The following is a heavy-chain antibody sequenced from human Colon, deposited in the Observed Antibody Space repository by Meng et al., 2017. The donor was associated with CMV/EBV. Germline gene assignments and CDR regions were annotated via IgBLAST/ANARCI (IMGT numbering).Heavy chain of an antibody. J-gene: IGHJ4*02. CDR2: ISPYHAKT. D-gene: IGHD5-12*01. CDR1: GYNFVNYG. V-gene: IGHV1-18*01. Sequence: ASVTVSCKASGYNFVNYGITWVRQAPGQGLEWMGWISPYHAKTNYAQRVQDRITMTTDTSTNTAYMELKSLRSDDTAVYYCARDGYSHSWSSEVYSDSWGQGTLVTVSS. CDR3: ARDGYSHSWSSEVYSDS.